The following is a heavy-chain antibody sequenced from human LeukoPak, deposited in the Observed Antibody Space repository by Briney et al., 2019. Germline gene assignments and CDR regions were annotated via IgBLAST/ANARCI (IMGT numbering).Heavy chain of an antibody. CDR3: AKGQAYCSGGNCYSSFDF. Sequence: GGSLRLSCATSGLTFSSHAMSWVRQAPGKGLEWVSTISGNSYNTYDADSVKGRFAISRDNSKNTLYLQMNSLRADDTALYYCAKGQAYCSGGNCYSSFDFWGQGTLVTVSS. D-gene: IGHD2-15*01. V-gene: IGHV3-23*01. CDR2: ISGNSYNT. J-gene: IGHJ4*02. CDR1: GLTFSSHA.